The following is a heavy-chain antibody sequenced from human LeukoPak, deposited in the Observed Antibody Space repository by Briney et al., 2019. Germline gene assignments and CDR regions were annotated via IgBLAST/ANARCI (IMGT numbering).Heavy chain of an antibody. D-gene: IGHD6-19*01. V-gene: IGHV1-18*01. CDR3: ARGASRQWLVVDAFDI. Sequence: ASVKVSCKASGYTFTSYGISWVRQAPGQGLEWMGWISAYNSNTNYAQKLQGRVTITADKSTSTAYMELSSLRSEDTAVYYCARGASRQWLVVDAFDIWGQGTMVTVSS. J-gene: IGHJ3*02. CDR1: GYTFTSYG. CDR2: ISAYNSNT.